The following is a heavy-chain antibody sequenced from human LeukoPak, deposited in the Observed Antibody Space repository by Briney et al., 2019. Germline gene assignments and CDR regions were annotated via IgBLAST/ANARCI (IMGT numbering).Heavy chain of an antibody. CDR2: IFYTGGT. D-gene: IGHD6-13*01. Sequence: PSETLSLTCTVSGGSISGYYWSWIRQPPGKGLEWIGYIFYTGGTNFNPSLKSRVTLSVDTSKNQFSLKLTSVTAADTAVYYCARVEYDGISAAGSLDNWGQGRLVTVSS. CDR3: ARVEYDGISAAGSLDN. J-gene: IGHJ4*02. CDR1: GGSISGYY. V-gene: IGHV4-59*01.